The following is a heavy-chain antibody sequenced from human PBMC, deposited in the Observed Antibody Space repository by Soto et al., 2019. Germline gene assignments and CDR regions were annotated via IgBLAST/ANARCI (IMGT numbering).Heavy chain of an antibody. CDR1: GGSVSNSNYY. D-gene: IGHD2-8*01. CDR2: VYCRGRS. CDR3: VSQRTSVLTQAYFDY. V-gene: IGHV4-39*01. J-gene: IGHJ4*02. Sequence: SETLSLTCTVSGGSVSNSNYYWGWIRQSPGKGLEWIGSVYCRGRSYSKSSVKSRVTISVDTSKNQFSLNLNSVTASDTAVYYCVSQRTSVLTQAYFDYWGPGALATVSS.